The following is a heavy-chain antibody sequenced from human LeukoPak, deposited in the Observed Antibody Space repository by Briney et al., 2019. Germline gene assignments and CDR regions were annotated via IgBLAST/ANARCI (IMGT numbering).Heavy chain of an antibody. CDR3: ARAVEPDYDILTGYSTHFDY. Sequence: SETLSLTCAVYGGSFSGYYWSWIRQPPGKGLEWIGEINHSGSTYYNPSLKSRVTISVDTSKNQFSLKLSSVTAADTAVYYCARAVEPDYDILTGYSTHFDYWGQGTLVTVSS. J-gene: IGHJ4*02. V-gene: IGHV4-34*01. D-gene: IGHD3-9*01. CDR2: INHSGST. CDR1: GGSFSGYY.